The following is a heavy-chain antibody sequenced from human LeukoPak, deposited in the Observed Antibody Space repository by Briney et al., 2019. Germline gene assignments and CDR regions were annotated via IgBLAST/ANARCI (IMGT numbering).Heavy chain of an antibody. D-gene: IGHD3-10*01. Sequence: SETLSLTCTASGGSISSYYWSWIRQPPGKGLEWIGYIYYSGSTNYNPSLKSRVTISVDTSKNQFSLKLSSVTAADTAVYYCARDHYYGSGSTWFDPWGQGTLVTVSS. CDR3: ARDHYYGSGSTWFDP. J-gene: IGHJ5*02. V-gene: IGHV4-59*01. CDR2: IYYSGST. CDR1: GGSISSYY.